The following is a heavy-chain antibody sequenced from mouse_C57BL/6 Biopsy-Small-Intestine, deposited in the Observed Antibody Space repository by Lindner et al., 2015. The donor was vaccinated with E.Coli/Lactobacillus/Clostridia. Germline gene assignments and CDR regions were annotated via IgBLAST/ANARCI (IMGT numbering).Heavy chain of an antibody. Sequence: VQLQESGAELMKPGASVKLSCKATGYTFTGYWIEWIKQRPGHGLEWIGEILPGSVSTNFNEKFKGKATFTADTSSNTAYMQLNSLTTEDSAIYYCARRGSSGYPDYWGQGTTLTVSS. CDR2: ILPGSVST. CDR3: ARRGSSGYPDY. D-gene: IGHD3-2*02. CDR1: GYTFTGYW. J-gene: IGHJ2*01. V-gene: IGHV1-9*01.